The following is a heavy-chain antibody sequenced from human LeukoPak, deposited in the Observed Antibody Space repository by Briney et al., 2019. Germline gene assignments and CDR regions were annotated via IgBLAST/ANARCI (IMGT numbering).Heavy chain of an antibody. Sequence: GGSLRLSCAASGFSFDDYVMHWVRQVPGKGLEWVAGISWNSASIGYADSVKGRFTISRDNAKNFLYLQMNSLRVEDTALYYCAKDIRGATVTDYGMDVWGQGTTVTVSS. V-gene: IGHV3-9*01. D-gene: IGHD4-17*01. CDR2: ISWNSASI. CDR1: GFSFDDYV. CDR3: AKDIRGATVTDYGMDV. J-gene: IGHJ6*02.